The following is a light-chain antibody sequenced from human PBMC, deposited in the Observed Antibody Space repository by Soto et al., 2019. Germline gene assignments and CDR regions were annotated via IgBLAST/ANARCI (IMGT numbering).Light chain of an antibody. Sequence: AIQMTQSPSSLSASVGDRVTITCRASPGIRNDLGWSQQKPGKAPKLLIYAASSLQGGVPSRFSGSGSVTDFTLTISSLQPEDFATYYGLEDFSYPFTFGPGTKVVIK. CDR3: LEDFSYPFT. V-gene: IGKV1-6*01. J-gene: IGKJ3*01. CDR2: AAS. CDR1: PGIRND.